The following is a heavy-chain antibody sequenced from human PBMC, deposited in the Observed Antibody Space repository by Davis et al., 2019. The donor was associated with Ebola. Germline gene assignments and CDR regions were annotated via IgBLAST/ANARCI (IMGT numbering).Heavy chain of an antibody. CDR3: ARRDSSGWYIRFDY. Sequence: ASVKVSYKASGYTFTSYGISWVRQAPGQGLEWMGWISAYNGNTNYAQKLQGRVTMTTDTSTSSAYMELRSLRSDDTAVYYCARRDSSGWYIRFDYWGQGTLVTVSS. V-gene: IGHV1-18*01. J-gene: IGHJ4*02. D-gene: IGHD6-19*01. CDR2: ISAYNGNT. CDR1: GYTFTSYG.